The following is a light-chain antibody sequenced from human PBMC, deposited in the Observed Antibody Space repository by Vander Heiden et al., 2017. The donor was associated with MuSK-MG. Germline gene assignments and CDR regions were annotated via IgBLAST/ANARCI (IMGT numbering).Light chain of an antibody. CDR3: MQPLQTPPLT. Sequence: DSVMTQSPLSLPVTPGEPASISCRSSQSLLHSNGYNYLDWYLQKPGQSPQLLIYLGSNRASGVPDRFSGSGSGTDFTLKISRGEAEDVGVYYCMQPLQTPPLTFGGGTKVEIK. CDR1: QSLLHSNGYNY. J-gene: IGKJ4*01. V-gene: IGKV2-28*01. CDR2: LGS.